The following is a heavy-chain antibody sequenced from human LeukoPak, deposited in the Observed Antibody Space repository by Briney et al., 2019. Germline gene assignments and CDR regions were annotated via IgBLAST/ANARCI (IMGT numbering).Heavy chain of an antibody. CDR3: AKMQGYFDY. CDR2: ITGSGGTT. CDR1: GFTFTSYA. J-gene: IGHJ4*02. Sequence: GGSLRLSCAASGFTFTSYAMSWVRQAPGKGLEWVSAITGSGGTTYYADFVKGRFNISRDNSKNTLYLQMNGLRVEETAVYYCAKMQGYFDYWGQGPLVTVSS. V-gene: IGHV3-23*01.